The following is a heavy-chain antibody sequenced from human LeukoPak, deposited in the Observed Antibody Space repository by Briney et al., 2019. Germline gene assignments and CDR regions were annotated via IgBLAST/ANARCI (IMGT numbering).Heavy chain of an antibody. V-gene: IGHV4-39*07. D-gene: IGHD6-19*01. CDR3: ARDRSAVARRGAFDY. Sequence: ASETLSLTCTVSGGSISSSSYYWGWIRQPPGKGLEWIGSIYYSGSTYYDPSLKSRVTISVDTSKNQFSLKLSSVTAADTAVYYCARDRSAVARRGAFDYWGQGTLVTVSP. J-gene: IGHJ4*02. CDR1: GGSISSSSYY. CDR2: IYYSGST.